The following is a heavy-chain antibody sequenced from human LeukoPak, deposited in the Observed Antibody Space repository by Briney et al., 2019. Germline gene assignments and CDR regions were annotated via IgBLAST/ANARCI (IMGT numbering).Heavy chain of an antibody. D-gene: IGHD3-22*01. J-gene: IGHJ3*02. CDR3: ARAYYYDSGGNYWRVDAFDI. Sequence: SETLSLTCTVSGGSISSSSYYWGWIRQPPGKGLEWIGNIYYSGSTYYNPSLKSRVTISEDTSKNQFSLKLSSVTATDTAVYYCARAYYYDSGGNYWRVDAFDIWGQGTMVTVSS. CDR1: GGSISSSSYY. V-gene: IGHV4-39*01. CDR2: IYYSGST.